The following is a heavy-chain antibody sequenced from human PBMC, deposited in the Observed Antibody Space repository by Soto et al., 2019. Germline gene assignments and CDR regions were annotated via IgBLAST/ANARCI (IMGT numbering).Heavy chain of an antibody. CDR1: GGTFSSYA. Sequence: QVQLVQSGAEVKKPGSSVKVSCKASGGTFSSYAISWVRQAPGQGLEWMGGIIPIFGTANYAQKFQGRVTITADESTSTAYMELSSLRSEDTAVYYCASSSRLPGKAAAGTTLDYWGQGTLVTVSS. CDR2: IIPIFGTA. D-gene: IGHD6-13*01. CDR3: ASSSRLPGKAAAGTTLDY. J-gene: IGHJ4*02. V-gene: IGHV1-69*01.